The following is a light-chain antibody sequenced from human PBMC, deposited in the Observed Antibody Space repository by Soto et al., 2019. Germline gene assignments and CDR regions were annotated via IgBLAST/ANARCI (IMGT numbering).Light chain of an antibody. V-gene: IGKV1-33*01. CDR3: QQYDNLPYT. J-gene: IGKJ2*01. Sequence: DILMTQSPSSLSASVGDRVTITCQASQDISNYLNWYQQKPGKAPKLLIYDASNLETGVPSRFSGSGSGTDFTSTISSLQPEDIATYYCQQYDNLPYTFGQGTKLEIK. CDR1: QDISNY. CDR2: DAS.